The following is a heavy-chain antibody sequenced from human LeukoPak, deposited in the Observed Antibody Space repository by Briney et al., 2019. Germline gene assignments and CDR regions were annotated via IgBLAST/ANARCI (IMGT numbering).Heavy chain of an antibody. CDR3: AKDRRVVPAATFDY. CDR1: GFTFSSYA. J-gene: IGHJ4*02. V-gene: IGHV3-30-3*01. Sequence: GGSARLSCAASGFTFSSYAMHWVRQAPGKGLEWVAVISYDGSNKYYADSVKGRFTISRDNSKNTLYLQMNSLRAEDTAVYYCAKDRRVVPAATFDYWGQGTLVTVSS. D-gene: IGHD2-2*01. CDR2: ISYDGSNK.